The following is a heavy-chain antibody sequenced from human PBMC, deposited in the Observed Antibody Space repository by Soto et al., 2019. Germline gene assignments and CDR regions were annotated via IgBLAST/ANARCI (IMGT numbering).Heavy chain of an antibody. J-gene: IGHJ3*02. D-gene: IGHD4-4*01. V-gene: IGHV3-30*18. CDR3: AKDLHDYNLDHTHDAFDI. CDR1: GFTFSSYG. CDR2: ISYDGSNK. Sequence: GGSLRLSCAASGFTFSSYGMHWVRQAPGKGLEWVAVISYDGSNKYYADSVKGRFTISRDNSKNTLYLQMNSLRAEDTAVYYCAKDLHDYNLDHTHDAFDIWGQGTMVTVS.